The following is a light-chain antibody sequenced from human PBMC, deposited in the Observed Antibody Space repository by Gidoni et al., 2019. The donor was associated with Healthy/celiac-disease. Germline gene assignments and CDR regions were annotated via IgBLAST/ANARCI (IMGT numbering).Light chain of an antibody. J-gene: IGLJ2*01. CDR2: QDS. Sequence: SYELTQPPSVSESPGQTARITCSGDKLGDKYACWYQQKPGQSPGLVIYQDSKRPSGIPERFSGSNSGNTATLTISGTQAMDEADYYCQAWDSSTASVVFGGGTKLTVL. V-gene: IGLV3-1*01. CDR1: KLGDKY. CDR3: QAWDSSTASVV.